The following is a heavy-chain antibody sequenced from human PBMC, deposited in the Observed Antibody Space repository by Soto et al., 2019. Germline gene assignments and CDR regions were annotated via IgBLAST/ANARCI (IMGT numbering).Heavy chain of an antibody. CDR3: ARHYYGSGSYYNDYYYYMDV. J-gene: IGHJ6*03. CDR1: GGSISSYY. V-gene: IGHV4-59*08. Sequence: SETLSLTCTVSGGSISSYYWSWIRQPPGKGLEWIGYIYYSGSTNYNPSLKSRVTISVDTSKNQFSLKLSSVTAADTAVYYCARHYYGSGSYYNDYYYYMDVWGKGTTVTVSS. D-gene: IGHD3-10*01. CDR2: IYYSGST.